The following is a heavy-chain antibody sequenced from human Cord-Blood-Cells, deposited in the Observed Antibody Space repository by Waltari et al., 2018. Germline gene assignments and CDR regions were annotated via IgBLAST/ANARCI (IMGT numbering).Heavy chain of an antibody. V-gene: IGHV3-48*02. CDR2: ISSSSSTI. CDR3: ARVTAVADWFDP. CDR1: GFTFSSYS. D-gene: IGHD6-19*01. J-gene: IGHJ5*02. Sequence: EVQLVESGGGLVQPGGSLRLSCAASGFTFSSYSMNWVRLAPGKGLEWGSYISSSSSTIYYADSVKGRFTISRDNAKNSLYLQMNSLRDEDTAMYYCARVTAVADWFDPWGQGTLVTVSS.